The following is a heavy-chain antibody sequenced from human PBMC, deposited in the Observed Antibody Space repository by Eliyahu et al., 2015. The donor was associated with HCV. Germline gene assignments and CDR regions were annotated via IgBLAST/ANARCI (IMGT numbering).Heavy chain of an antibody. CDR2: ISSVGSTT. V-gene: IGHV3-48*03. J-gene: IGHJ3*02. Sequence: EVQVVESGGGLVQPGGSLRLSCVASGFPFSNYEMNWVRQAPGKGLQWVSYISSVGSTTFYADSVKGRFTVSRDNAKNSLYLQMNSLRAEDTAVYYCARLWGYCGSTSCSDAFDIWGQGTMVTVSS. CDR1: GFPFSNYE. CDR3: ARLWGYCGSTSCSDAFDI. D-gene: IGHD2-2*01.